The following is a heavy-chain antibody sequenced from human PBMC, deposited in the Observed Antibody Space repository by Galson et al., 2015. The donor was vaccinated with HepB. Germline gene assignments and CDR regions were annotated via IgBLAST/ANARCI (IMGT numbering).Heavy chain of an antibody. J-gene: IGHJ6*02. V-gene: IGHV4-59*01. CDR2: IYYSGST. CDR1: GGSISSYY. CDR3: ARVMAGEYGDYSDYYYGMDV. D-gene: IGHD4-17*01. Sequence: ETLSLTCTVSGGSISSYYWSWIRQPPGKGLEWIGYIYYSGSTNYNPSLKSRVTISVDTSKNQFSLKLSSVTAADTAVYYCARVMAGEYGDYSDYYYGMDVWGQGTTVTVSS.